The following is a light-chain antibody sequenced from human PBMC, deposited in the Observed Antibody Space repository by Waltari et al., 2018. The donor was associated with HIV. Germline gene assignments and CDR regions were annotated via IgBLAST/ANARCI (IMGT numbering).Light chain of an antibody. J-gene: IGLJ3*02. V-gene: IGLV2-23*01. CDR3: CSYAANNTWL. CDR1: SRPAGSYNL. Sequence: QSALTQPASVSGSPRQQIPISCTGTSRPAGSYNLVSWYQQHPGKAPKFMIYKGTKRPSGVSNRFSGSKSDNTAALTIPGLQAEDEADYHCCSYAANNTWLFGGGTKLTVL. CDR2: KGT.